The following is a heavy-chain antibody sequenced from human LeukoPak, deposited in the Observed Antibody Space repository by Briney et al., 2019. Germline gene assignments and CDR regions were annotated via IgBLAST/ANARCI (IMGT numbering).Heavy chain of an antibody. CDR2: INHSGST. CDR3: ARTHRFHP. CDR1: CGSFSGCY. Sequence: PWATLSPTCAVYCGSFSGCYWSLIHQPPGKGLGGNGEINHSGSTNYNPLHKRRDTISVDPSKNQFSLNLSSVTPADTAVYYCARTHRFHPWGQGTLVTVSS. J-gene: IGHJ5*02. V-gene: IGHV4-34*01.